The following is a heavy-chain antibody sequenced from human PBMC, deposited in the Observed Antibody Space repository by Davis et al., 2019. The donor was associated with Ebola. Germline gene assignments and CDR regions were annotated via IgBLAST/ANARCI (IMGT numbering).Heavy chain of an antibody. CDR2: IYYSGST. CDR3: ATTVIDDVGWFDP. J-gene: IGHJ5*02. Sequence: PSETLSLTCTVSGGSISSGGYYWSWIRQHPGKGLEWIGYIYYSGSTYYNPSLKSRVTISVDTSKNQFSLKLSSVTAADTAVYYCATTVIDDVGWFDPWGREPWSPSPQ. D-gene: IGHD4-17*01. CDR1: GGSISSGGYY. V-gene: IGHV4-31*03.